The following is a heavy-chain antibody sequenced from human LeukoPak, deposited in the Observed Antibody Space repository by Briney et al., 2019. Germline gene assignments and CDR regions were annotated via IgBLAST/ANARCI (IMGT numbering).Heavy chain of an antibody. CDR3: AKSNYFDSGGYYFFDY. Sequence: GGSLRLSCAASGFTFSKYAMTWVRQAPGKGLEWVSGISVSGGSTNYADSVKGRFTISRDNSKNTLYLQINSLRAEDTAVYYCAKSNYFDSGGYYFFDYWGQGTLVTVSS. CDR2: ISVSGGST. CDR1: GFTFSKYA. V-gene: IGHV3-23*01. D-gene: IGHD3-22*01. J-gene: IGHJ4*02.